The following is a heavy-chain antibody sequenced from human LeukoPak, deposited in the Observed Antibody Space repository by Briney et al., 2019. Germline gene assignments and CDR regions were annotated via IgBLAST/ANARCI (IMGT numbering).Heavy chain of an antibody. CDR1: GYSIGSGYY. Sequence: SETLSLTCAVSGYSIGSGYYWGWIRQPPGKGLEWIGTIYHSGSTYYNSSLKSRVTISVDTSKNQFSLKLSSVTAADTAVYYCARIICSSTRCYRRGTFDIWGQGTMVTVSS. CDR3: ARIICSSTRCYRRGTFDI. CDR2: IYHSGST. J-gene: IGHJ3*02. V-gene: IGHV4-38-2*01. D-gene: IGHD2-2*02.